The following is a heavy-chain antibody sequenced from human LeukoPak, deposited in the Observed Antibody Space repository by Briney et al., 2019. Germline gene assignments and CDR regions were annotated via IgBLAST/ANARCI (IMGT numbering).Heavy chain of an antibody. CDR3: ARTTEGGYTYDYFYCYYMDV. Sequence: PSETLSLTCAVYGGSFSGYYWSWIRQPPGKGLEWIGEINHSGSTNYNPSLKSRVTISVDTSKNQFSLKLRSVTAADTAVYYCARTTEGGYTYDYFYCYYMDVWGKGTTVTISS. CDR2: INHSGST. V-gene: IGHV4-34*01. J-gene: IGHJ6*03. CDR1: GGSFSGYY. D-gene: IGHD5-18*01.